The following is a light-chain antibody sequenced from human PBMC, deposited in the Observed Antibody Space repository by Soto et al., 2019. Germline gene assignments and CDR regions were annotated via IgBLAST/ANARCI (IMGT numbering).Light chain of an antibody. CDR2: GAS. CDR3: QQYGVSPRT. V-gene: IGKV3-20*01. J-gene: IGKJ1*01. CDR1: QSVSSNF. Sequence: EIVLTQSPATLSLSPGKSATLSSRAGQSVSSNFLAWFQHKPGQAPRLLIYGASTRATGIPDRFSGSGSGTDFTLTINRLEPEDFAVYYCQQYGVSPRTFGQGTTV.